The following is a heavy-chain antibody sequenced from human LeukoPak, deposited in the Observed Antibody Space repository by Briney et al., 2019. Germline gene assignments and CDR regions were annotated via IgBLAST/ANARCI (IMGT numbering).Heavy chain of an antibody. V-gene: IGHV1-69*05. CDR2: ITPIFGTA. CDR3: ARASEYYDSSPFDP. Sequence: GASVKVSCKASGGTFSSYAISWVRQAPGQGLEWMGGITPIFGTANYAQKFQGRVTMTRDTSTSTVYMELSSLRSEDTAVYYCARASEYYDSSPFDPWGQGTLVTVSS. J-gene: IGHJ5*02. CDR1: GGTFSSYA. D-gene: IGHD3-22*01.